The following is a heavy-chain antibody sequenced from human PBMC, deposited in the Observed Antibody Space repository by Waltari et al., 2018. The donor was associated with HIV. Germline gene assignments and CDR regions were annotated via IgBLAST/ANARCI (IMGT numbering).Heavy chain of an antibody. CDR3: ARAVGGPLGAFDI. V-gene: IGHV4-59*01. CDR2: IYYSGST. J-gene: IGHJ3*02. Sequence: QVQLQESGPGLAKPSEPLSLTCTVSGGSISSYYWSWIRQPPGKGLEWLGYIYYSGSTNYNPPLKSRVTISVETSKNQCSLKLSSVTAADTAVYYCARAVGGPLGAFDIWGQGTMVTVSS. CDR1: GGSISSYY. D-gene: IGHD2-15*01.